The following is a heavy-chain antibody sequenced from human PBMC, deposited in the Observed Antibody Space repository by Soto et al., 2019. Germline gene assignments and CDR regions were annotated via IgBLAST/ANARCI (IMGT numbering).Heavy chain of an antibody. V-gene: IGHV4-59*01. CDR3: VIEEYHGYGHAIDH. CDR1: GHTITSSY. J-gene: IGHJ4*02. D-gene: IGHD5-18*01. CDR2: LHNTGNS. Sequence: PSAPLSLTGTVSGHTITSSYWSWIRQAPGQGLKWIGHLHNTGNSTHNPTLNSRVTISIDMSQNQFFLRRTSVTAADTAVSYCVIEEYHGYGHAIDHWGPGTLVNVS.